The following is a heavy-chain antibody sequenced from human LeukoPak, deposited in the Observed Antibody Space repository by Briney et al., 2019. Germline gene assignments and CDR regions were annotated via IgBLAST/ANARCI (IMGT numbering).Heavy chain of an antibody. CDR1: GFTFSDYY. J-gene: IGHJ4*02. Sequence: PGGPLRLSCAASGFTFSDYYMSWIRQAPGKGLEWVSYISSSGSTIYYADSVKGRFTISRDNAKNSLYLQMNSLRAEDTAVYYCARDLCSGGGSCYFDYWGQGTLVTVSS. D-gene: IGHD2-15*01. CDR2: ISSSGSTI. CDR3: ARDLCSGGGSCYFDY. V-gene: IGHV3-11*04.